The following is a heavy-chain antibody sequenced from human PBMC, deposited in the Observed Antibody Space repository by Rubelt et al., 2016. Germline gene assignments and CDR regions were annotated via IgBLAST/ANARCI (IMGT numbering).Heavy chain of an antibody. CDR3: ARGTGDLDGFDI. J-gene: IGHJ3*02. CDR1: GGTFTSYA. D-gene: IGHD7-27*01. Sequence: QVQLVQSGAEVKKPGSSVKVSCKASGGTFTSYAISWVRQAPGQGLEWMGRIVPIVGIANYAQKFQGRVTITADKFTCTAYMELSSLTSEDTAVYYCARGTGDLDGFDIWGQGTMVTVSS. V-gene: IGHV1-69*04. CDR2: IVPIVGIA.